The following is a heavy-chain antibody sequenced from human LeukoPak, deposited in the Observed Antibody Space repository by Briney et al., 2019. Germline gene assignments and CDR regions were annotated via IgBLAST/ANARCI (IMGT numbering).Heavy chain of an antibody. Sequence: ASVKVSCKCSGFTFSDHYIHWVRQATGQGLEWMGWMNPNSGNTGYAQKFQGRVTMTRNTSISTAYMELSSLRSEDTAVYYCATSSRYWGQGTLVTVSS. V-gene: IGHV1-8*02. CDR1: GFTFSDHY. CDR3: ATSSRY. CDR2: MNPNSGNT. J-gene: IGHJ4*02.